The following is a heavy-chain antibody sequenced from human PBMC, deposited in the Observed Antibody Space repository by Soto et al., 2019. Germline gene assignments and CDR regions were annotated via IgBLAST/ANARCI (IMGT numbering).Heavy chain of an antibody. D-gene: IGHD6-19*01. CDR1: GGSSINYY. CDR3: ARALAVPGYYFDY. V-gene: IGHV4-59*01. J-gene: IGHJ4*02. Sequence: QVQLQESGPGLVKPSETLSLTCTVSGGSSINYYWTWIRQPPGKGLEWIGYVYSSGHTSYNPSLKSRVTISIDTSMNQFSLKLSSVTAADTAVYYCARALAVPGYYFDYWGQGTLVTVSS. CDR2: VYSSGHT.